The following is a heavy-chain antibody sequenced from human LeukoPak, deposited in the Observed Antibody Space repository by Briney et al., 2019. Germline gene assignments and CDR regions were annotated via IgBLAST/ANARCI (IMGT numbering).Heavy chain of an antibody. Sequence: ASVKVSCKASGYTFTSYYMHWVRQAPGEGLEWMGIINPSGGSTSYAQKFQGRVTMTRDTSISTAYMELSRLRSDDTAVYYCALIAVADYWGQGTLVTVSS. J-gene: IGHJ4*02. D-gene: IGHD6-19*01. CDR1: GYTFTSYY. CDR2: INPSGGST. CDR3: ALIAVADY. V-gene: IGHV1-46*01.